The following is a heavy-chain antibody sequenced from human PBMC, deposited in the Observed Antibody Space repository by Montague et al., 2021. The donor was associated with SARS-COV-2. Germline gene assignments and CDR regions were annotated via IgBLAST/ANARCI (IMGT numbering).Heavy chain of an antibody. D-gene: IGHD3-10*01. Sequence: SETLSLTCAVYTEAFNGYYWTWIRQPPGKGLEWIGEVSHPGSAKYNPSLKSRVPISVDTYRKQVPLRLTSVTAAATATYYCARGGDDRGMFVVSPRYYFDYWGQGNMVAVS. CDR2: VSHPGSA. CDR1: TEAFNGYY. CDR3: ARGGDDRGMFVVSPRYYFDY. V-gene: IGHV4-34*01. J-gene: IGHJ4*02.